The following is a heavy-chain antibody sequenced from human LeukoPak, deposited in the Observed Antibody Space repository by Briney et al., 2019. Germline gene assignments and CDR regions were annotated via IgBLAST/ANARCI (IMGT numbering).Heavy chain of an antibody. D-gene: IGHD1-1*01. CDR1: GFTFSDYH. CDR2: VRNKDNSYTT. V-gene: IGHV3-72*01. CDR3: AGSRRGSVFDI. J-gene: IGHJ3*02. Sequence: PGGSLRLSCAASGFTFSDYHMDWVRQGPGKGLEWFGRVRNKDNSYTTEYAASVKGRFTISRDDSKNSLYLQMSSLKTEDTAVYYCAGSRRGSVFDIWGLGTMVTVSS.